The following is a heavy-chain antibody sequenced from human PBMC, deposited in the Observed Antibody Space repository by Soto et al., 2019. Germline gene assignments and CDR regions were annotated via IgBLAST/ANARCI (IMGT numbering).Heavy chain of an antibody. J-gene: IGHJ5*02. Sequence: SETLSLTCAVYGGSFSGYYWSWIRQPPGKGLEWIGEINHSGSTNYNPSLKSRVTISVDTSKNQFSLKLSSVTAADTAVYYCARGRGYYDRCFDPWGQGTLVTVSS. V-gene: IGHV4-34*01. CDR3: ARGRGYYDRCFDP. D-gene: IGHD3-3*01. CDR1: GGSFSGYY. CDR2: INHSGST.